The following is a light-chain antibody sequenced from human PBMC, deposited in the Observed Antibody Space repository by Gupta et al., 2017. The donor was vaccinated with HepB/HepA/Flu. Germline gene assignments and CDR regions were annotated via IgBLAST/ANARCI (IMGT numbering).Light chain of an antibody. CDR2: GAA. Sequence: DILLTQSPATLSFSPGERATLSCRASESISGSYLAWYEQKPSQGPRLLIYGAATRATGIPARCSGSGSGRDLTLTINGREQEDFAVYYCQQYGSSRGLTFGGGTKVDIK. V-gene: IGKV3-20*01. CDR3: QQYGSSRGLT. CDR1: ESISGSY. J-gene: IGKJ4*01.